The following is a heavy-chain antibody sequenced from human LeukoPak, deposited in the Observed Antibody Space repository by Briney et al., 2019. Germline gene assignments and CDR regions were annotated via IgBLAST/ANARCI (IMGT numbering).Heavy chain of an antibody. Sequence: ASVKVSCKASGYTFTCYYMHWVRQAPGQGKEGRGWITPNSGGTNYAQKFQGRVTMTRDTSISTAYMELSRLRSDDTAVYYCACGSYSPRRAFDIWGQGTMVTVSS. CDR2: ITPNSGGT. V-gene: IGHV1-2*02. CDR3: ACGSYSPRRAFDI. CDR1: GYTFTCYY. D-gene: IGHD1-26*01. J-gene: IGHJ3*02.